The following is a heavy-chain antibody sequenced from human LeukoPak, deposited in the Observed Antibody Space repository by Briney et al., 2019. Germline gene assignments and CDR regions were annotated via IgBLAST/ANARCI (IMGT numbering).Heavy chain of an antibody. CDR2: TIPIFGQA. CDR3: ARENVLRYFDWLPTLDY. CDR1: GGTFSSYA. D-gene: IGHD3-9*01. J-gene: IGHJ4*02. V-gene: IGHV1-69*05. Sequence: SVKVSCKASGGTFSSYAISWVRQAPGKGLEWMGGTIPIFGQANYAQTFQGRVTITTDESTSTAYMELSSLRSEDTAVYYCARENVLRYFDWLPTLDYWGQGTLVTVSS.